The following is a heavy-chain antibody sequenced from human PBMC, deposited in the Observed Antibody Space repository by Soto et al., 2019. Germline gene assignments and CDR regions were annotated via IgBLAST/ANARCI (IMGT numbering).Heavy chain of an antibody. CDR1: GATFSTTG. J-gene: IGHJ5*01. CDR3: ARASPVICGGDPCYRLDSSFDS. D-gene: IGHD2-21*02. Sequence: QVQLVQSGAEVRKPGSSLRVSCKSSGATFSTTGISWVRQAPGQGLEWMGGIIPLFGTPKYARKFQGRVSITVDESTNTVYMELNSLRPDDAAVYYCARASPVICGGDPCYRLDSSFDSWGQGSLVIVSS. CDR2: IIPLFGTP. V-gene: IGHV1-69*01.